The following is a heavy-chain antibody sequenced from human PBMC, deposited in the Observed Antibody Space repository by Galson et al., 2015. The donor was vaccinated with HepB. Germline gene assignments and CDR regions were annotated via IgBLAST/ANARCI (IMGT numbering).Heavy chain of an antibody. CDR1: GYTFTGYY. CDR2: INPNSGGT. CDR3: ARDQGQLVQFFYF. V-gene: IGHV1-2*06. D-gene: IGHD6-13*01. J-gene: IGHJ4*02. Sequence: SVKVSCKASGYTFTGYYMHWVRQAPGQGLEWMGRINPNSGGTNYAQKFQGRVTMTRDTSISTAYMELSRLRSDDTAVYYCARDQGQLVQFFYFWGQGTLVTVSS.